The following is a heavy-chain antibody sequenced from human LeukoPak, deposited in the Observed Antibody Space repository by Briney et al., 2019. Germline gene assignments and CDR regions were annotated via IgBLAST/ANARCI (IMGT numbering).Heavy chain of an antibody. CDR2: IYYSGST. D-gene: IGHD3-22*01. CDR3: ARDRRMIPERTGWYNWFDP. Sequence: SETLSLTCTVSGGSISSYYWSWIRQPPGKGLEWIGYIYYSGSTNYNPSLKSRVTISVDTSKNQFSLKLSSVTAADTAVYYCARDRRMIPERTGWYNWFDPWGQGTLVTVSS. V-gene: IGHV4-59*01. CDR1: GGSISSYY. J-gene: IGHJ5*02.